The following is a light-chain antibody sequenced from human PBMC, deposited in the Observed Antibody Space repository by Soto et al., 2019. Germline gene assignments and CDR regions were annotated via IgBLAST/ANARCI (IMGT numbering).Light chain of an antibody. CDR1: QSVGNF. J-gene: IGKJ1*01. V-gene: IGKV3-11*01. Sequence: EIVLTQSPATLSLSPGDRATLSCRASQSVGNFLAWYQQKPGQAPRLLIYDASNRATGIPARFSGGGSGTDFTLTISSLEPEDFAVYYCQVRSNWPTWTFGQGTKVEI. CDR2: DAS. CDR3: QVRSNWPTWT.